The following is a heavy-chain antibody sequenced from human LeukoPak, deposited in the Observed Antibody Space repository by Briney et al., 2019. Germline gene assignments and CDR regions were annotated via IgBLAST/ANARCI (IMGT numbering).Heavy chain of an antibody. Sequence: SETLSLTCAVYGGSFSGYYWSWIRQPPGKGLEWIGEINRSGSTNYNPSLKSRVTISVDTSKSQFSLKLSSVTAADTAVYYCARVLLRRDYYDRGGAFDIWGQGAMVTVPS. CDR2: INRSGST. V-gene: IGHV4-34*01. D-gene: IGHD3-22*01. J-gene: IGHJ3*02. CDR3: ARVLLRRDYYDRGGAFDI. CDR1: GGSFSGYY.